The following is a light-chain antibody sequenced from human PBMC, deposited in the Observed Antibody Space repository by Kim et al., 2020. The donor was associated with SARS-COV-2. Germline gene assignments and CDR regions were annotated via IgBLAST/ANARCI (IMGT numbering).Light chain of an antibody. CDR2: DVS. Sequence: SITVPCTGTSSDVGGYNYVSWYQQHPGKAPKLMIYDVSNRPSGVSNRSSGSKSGNTASLPISGLQAEDEADYYCSSYTSISTLVLIFGGGTKVTVL. V-gene: IGLV2-14*03. CDR1: SSDVGGYNY. CDR3: SSYTSISTLVLI. J-gene: IGLJ2*01.